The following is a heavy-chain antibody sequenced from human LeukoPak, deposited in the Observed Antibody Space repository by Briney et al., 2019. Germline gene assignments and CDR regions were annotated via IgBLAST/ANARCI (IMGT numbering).Heavy chain of an antibody. J-gene: IGHJ4*02. D-gene: IGHD1-1*01. Sequence: SETLSLTCTVSGGSISSFFWSWIRQPPGKGLEWLGCIDYSGSTQYNPSLKSRVTISVDTSKQQFSLKLSSVTAADTAVYYCARDLELERNRWNYFESWGQGTLVTVSS. CDR3: ARDLELERNRWNYFES. CDR1: GGSISSFF. V-gene: IGHV4-59*01. CDR2: IDYSGST.